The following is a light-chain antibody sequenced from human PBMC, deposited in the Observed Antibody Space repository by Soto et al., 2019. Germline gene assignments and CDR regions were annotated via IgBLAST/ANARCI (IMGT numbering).Light chain of an antibody. CDR3: AAWDDSLNAVV. CDR1: SSNIGSNT. V-gene: IGLV1-44*01. CDR2: SNN. J-gene: IGLJ2*01. Sequence: QSALTQPPSASGTPGQRVTICCSGSSSNIGSNTVNWYQQLPGTAPKLLIYSNNQRPSGVPDRFSGSKSGTSASLAISGLQSEDEADFYCAAWDDSLNAVVFGGGT.